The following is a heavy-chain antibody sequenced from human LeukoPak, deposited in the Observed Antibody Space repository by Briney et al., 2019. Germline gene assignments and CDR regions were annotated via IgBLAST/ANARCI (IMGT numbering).Heavy chain of an antibody. CDR2: IIPIFGTA. Sequence: GASVKVSCKASGGTFSSYAISWVRQAPGQGLEWMGGIIPIFGTANYAQKFQGRVTITADESTSTAYMELSSLRSEDTAVYYCARSAWGYYGFDYWGQGTLVTVSS. CDR3: ARSAWGYYGFDY. V-gene: IGHV1-69*13. J-gene: IGHJ4*02. D-gene: IGHD1-26*01. CDR1: GGTFSSYA.